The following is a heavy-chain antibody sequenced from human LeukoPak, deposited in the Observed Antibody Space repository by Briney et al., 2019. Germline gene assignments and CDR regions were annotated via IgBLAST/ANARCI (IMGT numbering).Heavy chain of an antibody. D-gene: IGHD2/OR15-2a*01. J-gene: IGHJ4*02. CDR3: ARDVRGPHDF. V-gene: IGHV3-74*01. CDR2: IDPDGNT. CDR1: GFTLSNSW. Sequence: PGGSLRLSCAASGFTLSNSWMHWVRQAPGKGLVWVSRIDPDGNTDYADSVKGRFTISRDNAKNTLYLQMNSLRAEDTAVHRCARDVRGPHDFWGQGTLVTVSS.